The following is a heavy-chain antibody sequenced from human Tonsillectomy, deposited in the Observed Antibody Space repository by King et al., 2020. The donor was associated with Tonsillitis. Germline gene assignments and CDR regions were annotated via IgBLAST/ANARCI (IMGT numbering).Heavy chain of an antibody. V-gene: IGHV1-58*01. CDR1: GFTFTTSA. CDR2: IVVGSGNT. J-gene: IGHJ2*01. Sequence: QLVESGPEVKKPGTSVKVSCKASGFTFTTSAVQWVRQARGQRLEWMGWIVVGSGNTNYAQKFQERVTITRDMSTSTAYMELSSLRAEDTAVYYCAAVGSGYVGVYWYFDLWGRGTLVTVSS. CDR3: AAVGSGYVGVYWYFDL. D-gene: IGHD5-12*01.